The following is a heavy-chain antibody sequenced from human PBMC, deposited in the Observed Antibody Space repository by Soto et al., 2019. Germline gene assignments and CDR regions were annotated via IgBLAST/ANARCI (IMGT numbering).Heavy chain of an antibody. Sequence: QVQLVQSGAEVKKPGSSVKVSCKASGDTFDIYGFNWARQAPGQGLEWRGTIIPIFGTAHYAPKFEGRVSITADKSTSTAYTELRSLTAEDTAMYYCARGGIHFYDSSGHAFDYWGQGTLITVSS. CDR2: IIPIFGTA. V-gene: IGHV1-69*06. J-gene: IGHJ4*02. CDR1: GDTFDIYG. CDR3: ARGGIHFYDSSGHAFDY. D-gene: IGHD3-22*01.